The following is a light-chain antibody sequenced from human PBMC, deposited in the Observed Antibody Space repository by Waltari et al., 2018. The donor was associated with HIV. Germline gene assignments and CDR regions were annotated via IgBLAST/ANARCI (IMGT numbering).Light chain of an antibody. J-gene: IGKJ2*01. CDR2: WAS. Sequence: DIVMTQSPDSLAVSLGERVPINCKSSQSLLYSSSNKNSLVWYQQKPGQPPKLLIYWASTRDSGVPERFSGSGSGTDFTLTISSLQAADVAVYYCQQHYTSPHTFGQGTKLEIK. CDR1: QSLLYSSSNKNS. V-gene: IGKV4-1*01. CDR3: QQHYTSPHT.